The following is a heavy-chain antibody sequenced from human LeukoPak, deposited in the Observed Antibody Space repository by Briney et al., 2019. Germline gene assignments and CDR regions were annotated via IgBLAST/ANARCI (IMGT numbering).Heavy chain of an antibody. D-gene: IGHD2-2*01. J-gene: IGHJ5*02. V-gene: IGHV3-21*01. CDR2: ISSSGGYI. CDR1: GFTFSSYG. CDR3: ARSLGSCSTTTCYDNWFGP. Sequence: PGGSLRLSCAASGFTFSSYGMTWVRQAPGKGLEWVSSISSSGGYIYYADSLKGRFTISRDNAKYSLYLQMNSLRAEDTAVYYCARSLGSCSTTTCYDNWFGPWGQGTLVTVSS.